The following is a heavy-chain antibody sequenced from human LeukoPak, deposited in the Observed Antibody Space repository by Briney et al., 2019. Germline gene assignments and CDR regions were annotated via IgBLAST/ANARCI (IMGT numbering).Heavy chain of an antibody. CDR2: INTNTGNP. J-gene: IGHJ4*02. V-gene: IGHV7-4-1*02. CDR1: GYTFTNYA. Sequence: ASVKVSCKSSGYTFTNYAMNWMRQAPGQGLEWMGWINTNTGNPTYAQGFTGRFVFSLDTSVSTAYLQISSLKAEDTAVYYCGVVPAAAVPGTSTLDFWGQETLVTVSS. D-gene: IGHD2-2*01. CDR3: GVVPAAAVPGTSTLDF.